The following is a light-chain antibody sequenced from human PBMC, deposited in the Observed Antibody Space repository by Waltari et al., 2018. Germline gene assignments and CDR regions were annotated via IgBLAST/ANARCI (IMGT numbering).Light chain of an antibody. Sequence: HSALTQPASVSGSPGQSITISCTGTSSDIGVDNYVSWYQQYPGKAPKVIIYEVTKRPSGVSNRFSGSNSGNTATLTISGTQSMDEADYYCQAWDTFIFVFGLGTKVTVL. CDR1: SSDIGVDNY. V-gene: IGLV2-14*01. CDR3: QAWDTFIFV. J-gene: IGLJ1*01. CDR2: EVT.